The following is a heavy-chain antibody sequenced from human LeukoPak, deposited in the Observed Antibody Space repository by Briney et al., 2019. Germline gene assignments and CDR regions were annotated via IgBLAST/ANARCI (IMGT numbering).Heavy chain of an antibody. Sequence: GRSLRLSCTASGFTFGDYAMSRFRQAPGKGLEWVGFIRAKTYGGTTQYAASVKDRFTISRDDSESIAYLQMNSLKTEDTAVYYCARADYGGNAGGFWGQGTLVTVSS. CDR3: ARADYGGNAGGF. D-gene: IGHD4-23*01. J-gene: IGHJ4*02. CDR1: GFTFGDYA. V-gene: IGHV3-49*03. CDR2: IRAKTYGGTT.